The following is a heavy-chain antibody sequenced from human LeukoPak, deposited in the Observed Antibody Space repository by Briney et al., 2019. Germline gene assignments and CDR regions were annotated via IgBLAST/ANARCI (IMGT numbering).Heavy chain of an antibody. CDR1: GFSFSNYW. V-gene: IGHV3-74*01. CDR3: AKGPNYFDS. Sequence: GGSLRLSCAAAGFSFSNYWMHWVRQAPGKGLVWVTRMNSDGSATYYADSVQGRFTISRDNAKNTLYLQMNSLRAEDTAMYFCAKGPNYFDSWGQGTLVTVSS. J-gene: IGHJ4*02. CDR2: MNSDGSAT.